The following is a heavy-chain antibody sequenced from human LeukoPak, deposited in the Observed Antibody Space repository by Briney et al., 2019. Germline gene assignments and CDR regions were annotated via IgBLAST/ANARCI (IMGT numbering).Heavy chain of an antibody. V-gene: IGHV3-7*01. Sequence: GGSLRLSCAASGFTFTSYWMSLVRQAPGKGLEWVANIKEDGSEKYYVDSVKGRFTISRDNAKNSVSLQMNSLRAEDTAVYYCARAAVDGYGDLNWFDPWGQGTLVTVSS. CDR1: GFTFTSYW. J-gene: IGHJ5*02. CDR3: ARAAVDGYGDLNWFDP. CDR2: IKEDGSEK. D-gene: IGHD4-17*01.